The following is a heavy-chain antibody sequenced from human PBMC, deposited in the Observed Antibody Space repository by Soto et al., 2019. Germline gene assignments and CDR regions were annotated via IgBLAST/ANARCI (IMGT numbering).Heavy chain of an antibody. CDR2: ISAHNDNT. J-gene: IGHJ4*02. CDR3: ARGRYGDY. V-gene: IGHV1-18*01. D-gene: IGHD1-1*01. Sequence: QVHLVQSGAEVKKPGASVKVSCKCSGYTFTSYGITWVRQAPGQGLEGMGWISAHNDNTDYAQKLQGRVTVTRDTSTSTAYMELRSLRSDDTAVYYCARGRYGDYWGKGALVTVSS. CDR1: GYTFTSYG.